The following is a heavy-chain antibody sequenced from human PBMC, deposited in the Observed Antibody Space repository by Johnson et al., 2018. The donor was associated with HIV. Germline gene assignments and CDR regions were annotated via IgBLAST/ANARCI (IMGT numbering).Heavy chain of an antibody. CDR3: AKEGITMEVDI. D-gene: IGHD3-10*01. J-gene: IGHJ3*02. CDR2: VNWNGDNT. CDR1: GFTFDDYG. V-gene: IGHV3-20*04. Sequence: VQLVESGGGVVQPGGSLRLSCAASGFTFDDYGMNWVRQAPGKGLEWVSGVNWNGDNTGYADSVKGRFTISRDNSNNKVFLQMNSLRAEDTAVYYCAKEGITMEVDIWGQGTMVTVSS.